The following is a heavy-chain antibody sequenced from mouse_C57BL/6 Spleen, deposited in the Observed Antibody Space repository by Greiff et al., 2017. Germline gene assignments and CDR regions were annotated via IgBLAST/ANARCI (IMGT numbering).Heavy chain of an antibody. CDR2: FHPYNDDT. CDR3: ARSGYYDYYAMDY. J-gene: IGHJ4*01. D-gene: IGHD2-3*01. Sequence: QVQLQQSGAELVKPGASVKMSCKASGYTFTTYPIEWMKQNHGKSLEWIGNFHPYNDDTKYNEKFKGKATLTVEKSSSTVYLALSRLTSADSAVYYCARSGYYDYYAMDYWGQGTSVTVSS. V-gene: IGHV1-47*01. CDR1: GYTFTTYP.